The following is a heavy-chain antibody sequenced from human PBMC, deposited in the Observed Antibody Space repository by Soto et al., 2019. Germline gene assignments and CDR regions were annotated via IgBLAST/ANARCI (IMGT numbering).Heavy chain of an antibody. V-gene: IGHV4-4*02. D-gene: IGHD5-12*01. CDR2: IYHSGRT. J-gene: IGHJ4*02. Sequence: QVQLQESGPGLVKPSGTLSLTCSVSGDSITNDRWWSWVRQSPGKGLEWIGEIYHSGRTNYNPSLKSRVIISVDKSKNNCSLTLSSVTAADTAVYYCTANGYYSLDYWGQGSLVTVSS. CDR3: TANGYYSLDY. CDR1: GDSITNDRW.